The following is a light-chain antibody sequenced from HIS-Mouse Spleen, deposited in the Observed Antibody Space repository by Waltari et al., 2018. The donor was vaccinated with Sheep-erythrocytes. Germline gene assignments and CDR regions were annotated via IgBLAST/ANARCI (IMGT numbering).Light chain of an antibody. J-gene: IGKJ3*01. V-gene: IGKV1-39*01. Sequence: DIQITQSPSSLSASVGGRVTIPCRASQSISSHLNWYQQKPGKAPKLLIYAASSLQSGVPSRFSGSGSGTDFTLTISSLQPEDFATYYCQQSYSTPQFTFGPGTKVDIK. CDR1: QSISSH. CDR3: QQSYSTPQFT. CDR2: AAS.